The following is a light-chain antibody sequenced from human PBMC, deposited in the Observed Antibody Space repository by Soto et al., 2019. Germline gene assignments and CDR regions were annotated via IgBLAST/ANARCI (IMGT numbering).Light chain of an antibody. CDR2: EVS. Sequence: QSALTQPASVSGSPGQSITISCTGTSSDVGSYNLVSWYQQHPGKAPKLMIYEVSKRPSGVSNRFSGSKSGNTASMTITRLQSEDEADYYCCSYACSSTPYVFGTGTKVSAL. V-gene: IGLV2-23*02. J-gene: IGLJ1*01. CDR1: SSDVGSYNL. CDR3: CSYACSSTPYV.